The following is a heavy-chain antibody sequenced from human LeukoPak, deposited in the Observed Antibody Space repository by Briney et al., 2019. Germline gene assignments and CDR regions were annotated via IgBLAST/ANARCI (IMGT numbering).Heavy chain of an antibody. J-gene: IGHJ6*03. CDR2: ISSSSSYI. Sequence: GGSLRLSCAASGFTFSSYVMHWVRQAPGKGLEWVSSISSSSSYIYYADSVKGRFTISRDNAKNSLYLQMNSLRAEDTAVYYCARDLTTVSSYYYYYMDVWGKGTTVTVSS. CDR3: ARDLTTVSSYYYYYMDV. D-gene: IGHD4-11*01. CDR1: GFTFSSYV. V-gene: IGHV3-21*01.